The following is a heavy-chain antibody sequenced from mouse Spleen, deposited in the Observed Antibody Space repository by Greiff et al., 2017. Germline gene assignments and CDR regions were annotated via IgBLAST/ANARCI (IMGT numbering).Heavy chain of an antibody. D-gene: IGHD2-1*01. CDR1: GYAFTNYL. CDR2: INPGSGGT. CDR3: ARSRDGNYGY. V-gene: IGHV1-54*01. J-gene: IGHJ2*01. Sequence: QVQLQQSGAELVRPGTSVKVSCKASGYAFTNYLIEWVKQRPGPGLEWIGVINPGSGGTNYNEKFKGKATLTADKSSSTAYMQLSSLTSEDSAVYFCARSRDGNYGYWGQGTTLTVSS.